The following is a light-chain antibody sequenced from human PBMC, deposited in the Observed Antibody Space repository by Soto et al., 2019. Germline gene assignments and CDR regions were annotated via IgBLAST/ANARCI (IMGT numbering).Light chain of an antibody. CDR2: AAS. J-gene: IGKJ1*01. V-gene: IGKV1-8*01. Sequence: AIRMTQSPSSLSASTGDRVTITCRASQGISNYLAWYQQRPGKAPRVLIHAASTFQGGVPSRFSGSGSGTYFTLTITYLQSEDFATYYCQHYYTCPWTFGQGTRVEIK. CDR3: QHYYTCPWT. CDR1: QGISNY.